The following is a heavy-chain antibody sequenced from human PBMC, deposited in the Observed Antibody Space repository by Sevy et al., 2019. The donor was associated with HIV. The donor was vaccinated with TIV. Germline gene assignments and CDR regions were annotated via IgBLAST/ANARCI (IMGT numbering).Heavy chain of an antibody. D-gene: IGHD1-26*01. J-gene: IGHJ3*01. CDR1: GFPFSSYS. CDR3: ARASGTYHAFDL. Sequence: GGSLRLSCAASGFPFSSYSFYWVRQAPGKGLEYVSAIGSDGETTLYASSVKGRFTISRDNSKNTVFLQMGRLRSEDMGVYYCARASGTYHAFDLWGRGTMVTVSS. V-gene: IGHV3-64*01. CDR2: IGSDGETT.